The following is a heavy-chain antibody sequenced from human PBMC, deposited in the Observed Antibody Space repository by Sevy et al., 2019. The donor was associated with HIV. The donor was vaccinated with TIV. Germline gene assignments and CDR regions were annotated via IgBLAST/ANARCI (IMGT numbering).Heavy chain of an antibody. Sequence: GESLKISCAASGFTFSSYWMSWVRQAPGKGLEWVANIKQDGSEKYYVDSVKGRFTISRDNAKNSLYLQMNSLRAEDTAVYYCARFERFLEWYQGMDVWGQGTTVTVSS. J-gene: IGHJ6*02. CDR3: ARFERFLEWYQGMDV. D-gene: IGHD3-3*01. CDR2: IKQDGSEK. CDR1: GFTFSSYW. V-gene: IGHV3-7*03.